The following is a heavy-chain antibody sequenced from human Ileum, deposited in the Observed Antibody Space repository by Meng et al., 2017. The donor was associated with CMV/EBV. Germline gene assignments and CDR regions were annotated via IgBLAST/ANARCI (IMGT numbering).Heavy chain of an antibody. V-gene: IGHV1-3*02. J-gene: IGHJ4*02. Sequence: RASSYSCIRYAIGWVRQSPGQGLHCVGWSNAGTGKAYYSQAFQGRVTITRDKSASTVDTELSRLRCGDMAVYYCVSGSESGDWLSDYWGQGTLVTVSS. D-gene: IGHD2-21*02. CDR1: SYSCIRYA. CDR2: SNAGTGKA. CDR3: VSGSESGDWLSDY.